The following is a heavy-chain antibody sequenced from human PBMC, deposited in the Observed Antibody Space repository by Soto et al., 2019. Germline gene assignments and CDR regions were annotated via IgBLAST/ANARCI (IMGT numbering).Heavy chain of an antibody. CDR2: IWYDGSKK. D-gene: IGHD6-13*01. V-gene: IGHV3-33*01. CDR1: GFIFNNFG. J-gene: IGHJ4*01. Sequence: GGSLRLSCAASGFIFNNFGIHWVRQAPGKGLEWVAVIWYDGSKKYYADSVRGRFTISRDSSKNTVDLEMNSLRVEDTAVYHCASAGQQLVWYFDYWGHGTLVTVSS. CDR3: ASAGQQLVWYFDY.